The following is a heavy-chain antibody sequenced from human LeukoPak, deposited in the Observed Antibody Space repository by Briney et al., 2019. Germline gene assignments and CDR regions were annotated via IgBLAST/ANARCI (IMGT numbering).Heavy chain of an antibody. V-gene: IGHV4-31*03. CDR3: ARVSIAAALDY. Sequence: SQTLSLTCTVSGGSISSGGYYWSWLRQHPGKGLEWIAYIYYSGNTYYNPSLKSRVTISVDTSENQFSLKLSSVTAADTAVYYCARVSIAAALDYWGQGTLVTVSS. D-gene: IGHD6-13*01. J-gene: IGHJ4*02. CDR2: IYYSGNT. CDR1: GGSISSGGYY.